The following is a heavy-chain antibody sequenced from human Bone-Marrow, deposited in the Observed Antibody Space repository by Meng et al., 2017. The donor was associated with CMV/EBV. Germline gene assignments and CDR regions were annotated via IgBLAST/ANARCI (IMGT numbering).Heavy chain of an antibody. CDR3: ARVQRGYSSSWTSFDY. CDR2: TYYRSKWYN. J-gene: IGHJ4*02. Sequence: LRLSCAISGDSVSSNSAAWNWIRQSPSRGLEWLGRTYYRSKWYNDYAISVKSRITINPDTSKNQFSLQLNSVTPEDTAVYYCARVQRGYSSSWTSFDYWGQGTLVTVSS. CDR1: GDSVSSNSAA. D-gene: IGHD6-13*01. V-gene: IGHV6-1*01.